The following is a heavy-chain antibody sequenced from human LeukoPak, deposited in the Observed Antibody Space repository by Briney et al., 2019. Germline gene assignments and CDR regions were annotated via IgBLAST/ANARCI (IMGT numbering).Heavy chain of an antibody. CDR1: GGTFSSYA. J-gene: IGHJ4*02. V-gene: IGHV1-69*05. CDR2: ITPIFGTA. Sequence: SVKVSCKASGGTFSSYAISWVRQAPGQGLEWMGGITPIFGTANYAQKFQGRVTITTDESTSTAYMELSSLRSEDTAVYYCASHNYYDSSGYYYVYDYWGQGTLVTVSS. CDR3: ASHNYYDSSGYYYVYDY. D-gene: IGHD3-22*01.